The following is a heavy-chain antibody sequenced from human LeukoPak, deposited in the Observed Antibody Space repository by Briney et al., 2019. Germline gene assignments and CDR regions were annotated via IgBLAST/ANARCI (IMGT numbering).Heavy chain of an antibody. Sequence: SETLSLTCTVSGGSISSSSYYWGWIRQPPGKGLEWIGSIYYSGSTYYNPSLKSRVTISVDTSKNQFSLKLSSVTAADTAVYYCARVAYGGPPSIFDYWGQGTLVTVSS. J-gene: IGHJ4*02. CDR1: GGSISSSSYY. V-gene: IGHV4-39*07. CDR2: IYYSGST. CDR3: ARVAYGGPPSIFDY. D-gene: IGHD4-23*01.